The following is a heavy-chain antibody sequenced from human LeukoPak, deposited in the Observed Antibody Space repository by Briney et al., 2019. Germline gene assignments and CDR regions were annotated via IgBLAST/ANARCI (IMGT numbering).Heavy chain of an antibody. CDR3: ARGRVADFWSGYYAPRNNGMDV. CDR1: GGSFSGYY. Sequence: SETLSLTCAVYGGSFSGYYWSWIRQPPGKVLEWIGEINHSGSTNYNPSLKSRVTISVDTSKNQFSLKLSSVTAADTAVYYCARGRVADFWSGYYAPRNNGMDVWGQGTTVTVSS. J-gene: IGHJ6*02. V-gene: IGHV4-34*01. D-gene: IGHD3-3*01. CDR2: INHSGST.